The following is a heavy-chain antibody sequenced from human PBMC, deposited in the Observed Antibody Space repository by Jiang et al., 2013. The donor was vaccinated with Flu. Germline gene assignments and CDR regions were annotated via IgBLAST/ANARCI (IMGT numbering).Heavy chain of an antibody. D-gene: IGHD6-6*01. CDR2: IYWDDDK. J-gene: IGHJ4*02. Sequence: VKPTQTLTLACTFSGFSLSTSGQGVGWIRQPPGKALEWLALIYWDDDKRYSPSLKSRLTITKDTSKNQVILTMTNMDPVDTATYYCGHRLYQLFDYWGQGTLVTVSS. CDR1: GFSLSTSGQG. V-gene: IGHV2-5*02. CDR3: GHRLYQLFDY.